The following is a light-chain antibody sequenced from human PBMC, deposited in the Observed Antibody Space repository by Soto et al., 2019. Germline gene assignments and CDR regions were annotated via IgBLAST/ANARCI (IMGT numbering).Light chain of an antibody. V-gene: IGKV3-11*01. J-gene: IGKJ5*01. CDR3: QQRSNWPRGT. Sequence: EIVLTQSPATLSLSPGERATLSCRASQSVISYLAWYQQKPGQAPRLLIYDASNRATGIPARFSGSGSGTDFTRTISSLEPEDVAVYYCQQRSNWPRGTFGQGTRLEIK. CDR1: QSVISY. CDR2: DAS.